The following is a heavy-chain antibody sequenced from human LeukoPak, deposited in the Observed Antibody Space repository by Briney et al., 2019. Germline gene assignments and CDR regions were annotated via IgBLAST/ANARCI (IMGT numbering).Heavy chain of an antibody. CDR2: INPNSGGT. V-gene: IGHV1-2*02. Sequence: ASVRVSCKASGYTFTGYYMHWVRQAPGQGLEWIGWINPNSGGTNYAQNFQGRVTMTRDTSISIIYMELSRLRSDDTAVYYCARDLDSSGWSHFQHRGQGTQVTVSS. D-gene: IGHD6-19*01. CDR1: GYTFTGYY. J-gene: IGHJ1*01. CDR3: ARDLDSSGWSHFQH.